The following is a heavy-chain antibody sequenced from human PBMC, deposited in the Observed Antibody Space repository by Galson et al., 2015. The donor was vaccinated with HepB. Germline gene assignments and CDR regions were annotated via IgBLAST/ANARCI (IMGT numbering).Heavy chain of an antibody. D-gene: IGHD2-2*01. Sequence: SVKVSCKASGYTFTSYYMHWVRQAPGQGLEWMGIINPSGGSTSYAQKFQGRVTMTRDTSTSTVYMELSSLRSEDTAVYYCARDLGYQLLSAAFDIWGQGTMVTVSS. CDR1: GYTFTSYY. CDR2: INPSGGST. V-gene: IGHV1-46*01. J-gene: IGHJ3*02. CDR3: ARDLGYQLLSAAFDI.